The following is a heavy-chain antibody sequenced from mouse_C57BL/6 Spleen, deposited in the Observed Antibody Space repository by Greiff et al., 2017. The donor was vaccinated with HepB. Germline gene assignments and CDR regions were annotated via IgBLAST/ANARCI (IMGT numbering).Heavy chain of an antibody. CDR3: ARNYYGSYWYFDV. CDR1: GFSLTSYA. CDR2: IWTGGGT. V-gene: IGHV2-9-1*01. Sequence: VQLQQSGPGLVAPSQSLSITCTVSGFSLTSYAISWVRQPPGKGLEWLGVIWTGGGTNYNSALKSRLSISKDNSKSQVFLKMNSLQTYDTARYYCARNYYGSYWYFDVWGTGTTVTVSS. J-gene: IGHJ1*03. D-gene: IGHD1-1*01.